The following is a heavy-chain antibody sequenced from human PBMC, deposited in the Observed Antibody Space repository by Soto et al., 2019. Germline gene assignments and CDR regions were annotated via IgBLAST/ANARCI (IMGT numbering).Heavy chain of an antibody. CDR1: GFIFSNFG. CDR2: AWYDGSNG. Sequence: PGGSLRLSCAASGFIFSNFGMHWVRQAPGKGLEWVAGAWYDGSNGVSADSVKGRFTISRDNSKNTLYLQMTSLRAEDTAVYYCARDPRTARASAMDVWGQGXTVTVSS. J-gene: IGHJ6*02. V-gene: IGHV3-33*01. D-gene: IGHD6-6*01. CDR3: ARDPRTARASAMDV.